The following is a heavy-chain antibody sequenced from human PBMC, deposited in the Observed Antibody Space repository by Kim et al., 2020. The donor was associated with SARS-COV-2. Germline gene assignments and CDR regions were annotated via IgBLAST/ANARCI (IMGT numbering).Heavy chain of an antibody. CDR2: IRDGGGGA. CDR3: ARLHPMLHAANGFDA. J-gene: IGHJ5*01. V-gene: IGHV3-23*01. D-gene: IGHD3-16*01. Sequence: GGSLRLSCAASGFTLNSNAMPWVRQAPGKGLEWVSVIRDGGGGAFYADSVKGRFTISRDNSKNTLYLQMNSLRVEDTAVYYCARLHPMLHAANGFDAWGQGTLVTVSS. CDR1: GFTLNSNA.